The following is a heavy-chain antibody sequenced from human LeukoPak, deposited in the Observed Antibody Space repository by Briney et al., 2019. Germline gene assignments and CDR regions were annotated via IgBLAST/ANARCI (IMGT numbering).Heavy chain of an antibody. V-gene: IGHV3-74*01. CDR3: VRDGGGTTPYDS. CDR2: ISPDGRNI. J-gene: IGHJ4*02. D-gene: IGHD1-7*01. Sequence: GGSLRLSCAASGFTFSSYAMSWVRQTPGKGPVWVSHISPDGRNIAYADSVKGRFTISRDSAKNTLYLQMNSLRVGDTAVYYCVRDGGGTTPYDSWGQGTLVTVS. CDR1: GFTFSSYA.